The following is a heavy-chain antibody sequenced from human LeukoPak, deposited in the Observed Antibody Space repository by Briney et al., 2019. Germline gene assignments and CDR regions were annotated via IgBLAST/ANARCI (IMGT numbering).Heavy chain of an antibody. D-gene: IGHD2-8*01. V-gene: IGHV1-46*01. CDR3: ARDGLYCTNGVCSSDI. CDR2: INPSGGGT. Sequence: GASVKLSCKASGYTFTRHYMNWVRQAPGQGLEWMGKINPSGGGTGYAQKFQGRVTMTRDTSTSTVYMELTSLRSEDTAVYYCARDGLYCTNGVCSSDIWGQGTLVTVSS. CDR1: GYTFTRHY. J-gene: IGHJ3*02.